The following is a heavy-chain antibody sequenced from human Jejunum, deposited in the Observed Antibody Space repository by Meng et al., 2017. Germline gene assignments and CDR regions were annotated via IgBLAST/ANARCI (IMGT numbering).Heavy chain of an antibody. CDR2: IIPYLGRP. V-gene: IGHV1-69*10. CDR1: GGPFTSFA. D-gene: IGHD6-13*01. Sequence: SVKVSCKSSGGPFTSFAISWVRQAPGQGLEWMGGIIPYLGRPQYSQNLQGRVTITADESTSTVYMYLNSLRPEDTAVCYCARGGLSYQLETRLAHWGQGTLVTVAS. J-gene: IGHJ4*02. CDR3: ARGGLSYQLETRLAH.